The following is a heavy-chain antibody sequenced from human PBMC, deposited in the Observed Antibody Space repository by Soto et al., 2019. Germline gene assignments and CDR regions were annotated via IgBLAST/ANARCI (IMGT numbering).Heavy chain of an antibody. CDR1: GGPISSGGYY. V-gene: IGHV4-31*03. D-gene: IGHD5-18*01. J-gene: IGHJ6*02. CDR2: IYYSGST. CDR3: ARARRQLHYYYYGMDV. Sequence: PSETLSLTCTVSGGPISSGGYYWSWIRQHPGKGLEWIGYIYYSGSTYYNPSLKSRVTISVDTSKNQFSLKLSSVTAADTAVYYCARARRQLHYYYYGMDVWGQATTVTVSS.